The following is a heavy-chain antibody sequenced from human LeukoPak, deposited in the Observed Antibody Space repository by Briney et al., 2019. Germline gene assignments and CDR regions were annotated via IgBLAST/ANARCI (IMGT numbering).Heavy chain of an antibody. V-gene: IGHV3-7*04. J-gene: IGHJ4*02. D-gene: IGHD5-18*01. CDR3: ARGYTCGY. CDR1: GFTFSTYW. CDR2: IKEDGSEI. Sequence: PGGSLRLSCAASGFTFSTYWMSWVRQAPGKGLEWVANIKEDGSEINYADPVRGRFTISRDNAKNSLYLQMNSLRAEDTAVYYCARGYTCGYWGQGTLVIVSS.